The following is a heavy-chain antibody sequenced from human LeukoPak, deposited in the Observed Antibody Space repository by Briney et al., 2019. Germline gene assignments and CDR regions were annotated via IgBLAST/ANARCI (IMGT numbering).Heavy chain of an antibody. D-gene: IGHD6-19*01. CDR3: ARDGSGWLNWFDP. Sequence: SETLSLTCTVSGGSISSGTYYWSWIRQPAGKGLEWIGRIYTSGSTNYNPSLKSRVTISLDPSKNQFSLKLSSVTAADTAVYYCARDGSGWLNWFDPWGQGALVTVSS. V-gene: IGHV4-61*02. J-gene: IGHJ5*02. CDR2: IYTSGST. CDR1: GGSISSGTYY.